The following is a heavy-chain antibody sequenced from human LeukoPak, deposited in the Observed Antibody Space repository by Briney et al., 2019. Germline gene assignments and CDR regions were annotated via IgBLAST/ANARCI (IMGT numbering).Heavy chain of an antibody. J-gene: IGHJ3*02. CDR3: AKGAYGDYVLGAFDI. V-gene: IGHV3-74*01. D-gene: IGHD4-17*01. CDR2: ISNDGSTT. Sequence: GGSLRLSCAASGFTFSNYWIHWVRQAPGKGLVWVSRISNDGSTTAYADSVKGRFTISRDNSKNTLYLQMNSLRAEDTAVYYCAKGAYGDYVLGAFDIWGQGTMVTVSS. CDR1: GFTFSNYW.